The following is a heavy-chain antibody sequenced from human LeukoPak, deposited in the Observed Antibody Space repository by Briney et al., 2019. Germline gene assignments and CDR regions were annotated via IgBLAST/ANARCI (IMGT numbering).Heavy chain of an antibody. CDR1: GGSFSGYY. J-gene: IGHJ6*02. CDR2: INHGGST. D-gene: IGHD2-2*01. CDR3: ASSCSSTSCYYYYYYGMDV. V-gene: IGHV4-34*01. Sequence: SETLSLTCAVYGGSFSGYYWSWIRRPPGKGLEWIGEINHGGSTNYNPSLKSRVTISVDTSKNQFSLKLSSVTAADTAVYYCASSCSSTSCYYYYYYGMDVWGQGTTVTVSS.